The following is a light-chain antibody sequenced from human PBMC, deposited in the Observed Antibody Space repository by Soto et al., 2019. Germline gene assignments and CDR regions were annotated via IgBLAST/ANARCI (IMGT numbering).Light chain of an antibody. J-gene: IGLJ1*01. Sequence: QSALTQPASVSGSPGQSITISCTGTSSDVGGYNYVSWYQQHPGKAPKLMIYDVSNRPSGVSNCFSGSKSGNTASLTISGLQAEDEADYYCSSYTSSSTHYVFGTGTKVTVL. CDR2: DVS. CDR1: SSDVGGYNY. CDR3: SSYTSSSTHYV. V-gene: IGLV2-14*01.